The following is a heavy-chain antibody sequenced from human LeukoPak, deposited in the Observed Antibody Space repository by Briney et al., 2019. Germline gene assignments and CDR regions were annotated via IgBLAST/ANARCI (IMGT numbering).Heavy chain of an antibody. CDR3: ARRSSTLDY. D-gene: IGHD2-2*01. Sequence: PSETLSLTCAVYGESFSGYYWSWIRQPPGKGLEWIGEINHSGSANYNPSLKSRVTILVDTSKNQFSQKLSSVTAADTAVYYCARRSSTLDYWGQGTLVTVSS. CDR2: INHSGSA. J-gene: IGHJ4*02. CDR1: GESFSGYY. V-gene: IGHV4-34*01.